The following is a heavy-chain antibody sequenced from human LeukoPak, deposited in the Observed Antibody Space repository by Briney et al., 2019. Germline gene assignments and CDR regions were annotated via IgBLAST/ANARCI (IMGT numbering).Heavy chain of an antibody. CDR1: GFTFSTFA. V-gene: IGHV3-23*01. CDR3: ATYRQVLLPFES. J-gene: IGHJ4*02. D-gene: IGHD2-8*02. CDR2: IFPSGGEI. Sequence: GGSLRLSRAASGFTFSTFAMIWVRQPPGKGLEWVSSIFPSGGEIHYADSVRGRFTISRDNSKSTLSLQMNSLRAEDTAIYYCATYRQVLLPFESWGQGTLVTVSS.